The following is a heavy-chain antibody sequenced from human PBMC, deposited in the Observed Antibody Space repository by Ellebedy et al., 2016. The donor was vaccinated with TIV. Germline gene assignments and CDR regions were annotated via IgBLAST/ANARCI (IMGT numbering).Heavy chain of an antibody. Sequence: AASVKVSCKASGYTFTSYGISWVRQAPGQGREWMGWISAYNGNTNYAQKLQGRVTMTTDTSTSTAYMELRSLRSDDTAVYYCARDRRRIVRFLEWFGDRYYGMDVWGQGTTVTVSS. J-gene: IGHJ6*02. V-gene: IGHV1-18*01. CDR1: GYTFTSYG. CDR2: ISAYNGNT. D-gene: IGHD3-3*01. CDR3: ARDRRRIVRFLEWFGDRYYGMDV.